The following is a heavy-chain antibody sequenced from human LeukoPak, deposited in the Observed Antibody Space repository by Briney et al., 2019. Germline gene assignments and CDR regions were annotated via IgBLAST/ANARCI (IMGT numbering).Heavy chain of an antibody. V-gene: IGHV3-72*01. Sequence: GGSLRLSCAASGFTFSDRYMDWVRQAPGKGLEWVGRTSSKGNGYTTYYAASVKGRFTISRDDSKNSLYLQMNSLNTADTAVYYCAKDSGSGGYFDYWGQGTLVTVSS. CDR3: AKDSGSGGYFDY. J-gene: IGHJ4*02. D-gene: IGHD1-26*01. CDR2: TSSKGNGYTT. CDR1: GFTFSDRY.